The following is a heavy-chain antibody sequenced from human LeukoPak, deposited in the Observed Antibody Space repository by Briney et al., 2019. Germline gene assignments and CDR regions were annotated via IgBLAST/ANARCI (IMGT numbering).Heavy chain of an antibody. CDR1: GGSISSSSYY. D-gene: IGHD6-13*01. CDR3: ARVGAGTGYYYYGMDV. V-gene: IGHV4-39*07. Sequence: PSETLSLTCTVSGGSISSSSYYWGWIRQPPGKELEWIGSIYYSGSTYYNPSLKSRVTISVDTSKNQFSLKLSSVTAADTAVYYCARVGAGTGYYYYGMDVWGQGTTVTVSS. J-gene: IGHJ6*02. CDR2: IYYSGST.